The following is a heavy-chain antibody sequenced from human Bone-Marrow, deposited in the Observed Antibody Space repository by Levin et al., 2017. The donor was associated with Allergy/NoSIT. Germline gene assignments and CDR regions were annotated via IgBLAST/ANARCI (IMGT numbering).Heavy chain of an antibody. CDR2: SSAYNGRT. CDR1: GYTFSSYV. D-gene: IGHD3-22*01. V-gene: IGHV1-18*01. J-gene: IGHJ4*02. Sequence: PGASVKVSCKASGYTFSSYVISWVRQVPGQGLEWMGWSSAYNGRTKYVQNFEDRVNMTTDRSTSTAYMELRSLGSGDTAVYYCARENYDTSGQRLHFDSWGQGTLVTVSS. CDR3: ARENYDTSGQRLHFDS.